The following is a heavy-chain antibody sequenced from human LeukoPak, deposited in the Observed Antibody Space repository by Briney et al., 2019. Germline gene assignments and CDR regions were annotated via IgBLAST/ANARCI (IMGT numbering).Heavy chain of an antibody. CDR2: ITWNSANI. CDR3: AKGSPYYYDA. J-gene: IGHJ4*02. CDR1: GFTFYDYV. Sequence: GRSLRLSCAASGFTFYDYVMHWVRQAPGKGLEWVSCITWNSANIGYADSVKGRFTISRDNAKNSLCLQMNSLRPEDTAIYYCAKGSPYYYDAWGQGTLVTVSS. V-gene: IGHV3-9*01.